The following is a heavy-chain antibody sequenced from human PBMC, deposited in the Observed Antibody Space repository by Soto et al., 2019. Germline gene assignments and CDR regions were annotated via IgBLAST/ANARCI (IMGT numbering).Heavy chain of an antibody. CDR1: GFTFSSYA. CDR2: ISGSGGST. V-gene: IGHV3-23*01. J-gene: IGHJ4*02. CDR3: ATRGPSVSYFDY. Sequence: PGGSLRLSCAASGFTFSSYAMSWVRQAPGKGPEWVSAISGSGGSTYYADSVKGRFTISRDNSKNTLYLQMNSLRAEDTAVYYCATRGPSVSYFDYWGQGTLVTVSS.